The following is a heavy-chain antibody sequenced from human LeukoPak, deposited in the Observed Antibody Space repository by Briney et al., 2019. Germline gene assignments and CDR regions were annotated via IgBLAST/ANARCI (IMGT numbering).Heavy chain of an antibody. J-gene: IGHJ5*02. D-gene: IGHD2-2*02. CDR2: TYYRSKWYN. Sequence: SQTLSLACAISGDSVSSNSAAWNWIRLSPSRGLEWLGRTYYRSKWYNDYAASVKSRITINADTSKNQFSLQLNSVTPEDTAVYYCARGGYCSSTSCYSWFDPWGQGTLVTVSS. CDR1: GDSVSSNSAA. V-gene: IGHV6-1*01. CDR3: ARGGYCSSTSCYSWFDP.